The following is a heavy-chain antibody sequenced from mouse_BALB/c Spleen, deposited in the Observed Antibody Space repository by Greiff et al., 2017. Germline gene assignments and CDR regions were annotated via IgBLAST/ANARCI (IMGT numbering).Heavy chain of an antibody. V-gene: IGHV14-3*02. CDR1: GFNIKDTY. D-gene: IGHD2-3*01. Sequence: EVQLVESGAELVKPGASVKLSCTASGFNIKDTYMHWVKQRPEQGLEWIGRIDPANGNTKYDPKFQGKATITADTSSNTAYLQLSSLTSEDTAVYYCARSDGHYAMDYWGQGTSVTVSS. CDR2: IDPANGNT. CDR3: ARSDGHYAMDY. J-gene: IGHJ4*01.